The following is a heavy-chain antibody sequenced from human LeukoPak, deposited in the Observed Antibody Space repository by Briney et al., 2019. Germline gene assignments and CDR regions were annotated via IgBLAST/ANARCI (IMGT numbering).Heavy chain of an antibody. CDR1: GGTFSSYA. Sequence: AASVKVSCKASGGTFSSYAISWVRQAPGQGLEWMGRIIPILGIANYAQKFQGRVTITADKSTSTAYMELSSLRSEDTAVYYCAMQEDIVVVVAATPFDYWGQGTLVTVSS. D-gene: IGHD2-15*01. V-gene: IGHV1-69*04. CDR3: AMQEDIVVVVAATPFDY. CDR2: IIPILGIA. J-gene: IGHJ4*02.